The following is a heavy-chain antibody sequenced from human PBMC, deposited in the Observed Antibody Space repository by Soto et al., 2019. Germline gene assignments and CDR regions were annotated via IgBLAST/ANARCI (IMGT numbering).Heavy chain of an antibody. CDR1: GGTFSSYA. V-gene: IGHV1-69*12. Sequence: QVQLVQSGAEVKKPGSSVKVSCKASGGTFSSYAISWVRQAPGQGLEWMGGIIPIFGTANYAQKFQGRGTITADESTSTADMELSSLRHEDTAVYYCAGAPSGYSYGYIVDYWGQGTLVTVSS. CDR2: IIPIFGTA. D-gene: IGHD5-18*01. CDR3: AGAPSGYSYGYIVDY. J-gene: IGHJ4*02.